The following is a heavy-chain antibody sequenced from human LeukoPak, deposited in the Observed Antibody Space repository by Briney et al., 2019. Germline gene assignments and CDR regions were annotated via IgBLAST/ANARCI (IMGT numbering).Heavy chain of an antibody. Sequence: GGSLRLSCAASGFTFSSNYMSWVRQAPGKGLEWVSGIYSGGSTYYADSVKGRFTISRDNSKNTLYLQMNSLRAEDTAVYYCARIAARPYYYYGMDAWGQGTTVTVSS. J-gene: IGHJ6*02. D-gene: IGHD6-6*01. CDR1: GFTFSSNY. CDR3: ARIAARPYYYYGMDA. V-gene: IGHV3-53*01. CDR2: IYSGGST.